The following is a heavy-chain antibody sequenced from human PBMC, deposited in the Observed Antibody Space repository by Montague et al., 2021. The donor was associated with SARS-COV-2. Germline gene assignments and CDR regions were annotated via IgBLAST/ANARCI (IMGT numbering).Heavy chain of an antibody. CDR1: GDSNGNGHW. J-gene: IGHJ4*02. D-gene: IGHD1-26*01. V-gene: IGHV4-4*02. CDR2: VYHTGST. CDR3: ARASVTGGTLDY. Sequence: SETLSLTCAVSGDSNGNGHWWSWVRQPPGKGLEWIGEVYHTGSTNYNPSLKSRVTISVDMSNDQFSLRVTSVTAADTAVYYCARASVTGGTLDYWGQGSLVTVSS.